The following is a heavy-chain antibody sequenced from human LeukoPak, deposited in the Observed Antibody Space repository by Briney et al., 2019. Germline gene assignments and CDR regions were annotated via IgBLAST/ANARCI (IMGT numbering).Heavy chain of an antibody. CDR3: ARAIVVVPAAHWFDP. V-gene: IGHV4-4*07. CDR1: GGSISSYY. Sequence: SETLSLTCTVSGGSISSYYWSWIRQPAGKGLEWIGRIYTSGSTNYNPSLKSRVTTSVDTSKNQFSLKLSSVTAADTAVYYCARAIVVVPAAHWFDPWGQGTLVTVSS. CDR2: IYTSGST. D-gene: IGHD2-2*01. J-gene: IGHJ5*02.